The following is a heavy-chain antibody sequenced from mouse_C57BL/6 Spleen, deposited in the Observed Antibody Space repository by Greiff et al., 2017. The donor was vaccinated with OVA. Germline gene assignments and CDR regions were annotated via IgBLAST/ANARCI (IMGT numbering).Heavy chain of an antibody. CDR2: IDPEDGDT. J-gene: IGHJ3*01. CDR3: TSFITPDPWFAY. Sequence: VQLKESGAELVRPGASVKLSCTASGFNIKDYYMHWVKQRPEQGLEWIGRIDPEDGDTEYAPKFQGKATMTADTSSNTAYLQLSSLTSEDTAVYYCTSFITPDPWFAYWGQGTLVTVSA. D-gene: IGHD1-1*01. V-gene: IGHV14-1*01. CDR1: GFNIKDYY.